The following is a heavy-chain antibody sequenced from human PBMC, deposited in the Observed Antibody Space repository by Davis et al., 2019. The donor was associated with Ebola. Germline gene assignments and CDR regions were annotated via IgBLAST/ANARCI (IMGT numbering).Heavy chain of an antibody. J-gene: IGHJ4*02. CDR3: AISAFGYKVGDY. V-gene: IGHV1-24*01. CDR2: FNREDGET. Sequence: ASSVPVSCKVSAYTLTELSMHWVRPAPGKGLEWMGSFNREDGETIYAQKFQGRVTMTEDTSTDTAYMELSSLRSADTAVYYCAISAFGYKVGDYWGQGTLVTVSS. CDR1: AYTLTELS. D-gene: IGHD3-22*01.